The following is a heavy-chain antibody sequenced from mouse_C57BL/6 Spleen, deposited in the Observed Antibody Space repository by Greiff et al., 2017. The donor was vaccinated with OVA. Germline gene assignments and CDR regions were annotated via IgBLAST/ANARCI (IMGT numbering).Heavy chain of an antibody. CDR3: TTDYGSSYGNYFDY. J-gene: IGHJ2*01. D-gene: IGHD1-1*01. CDR1: GFNIKDDY. CDR2: IDPENGDT. Sequence: EVQLQQSGAELVRPGASVKLSCTASGFNIKDDYMHWVKQRPEQGLEWIGWIDPENGDTEYASKFQGKATITADTSSNTAYLQLSSLTSEDTAVYYCTTDYGSSYGNYFDYWGQGTTLTVSS. V-gene: IGHV14-4*01.